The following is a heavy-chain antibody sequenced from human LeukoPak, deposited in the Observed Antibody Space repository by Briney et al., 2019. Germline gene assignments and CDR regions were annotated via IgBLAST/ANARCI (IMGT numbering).Heavy chain of an antibody. V-gene: IGHV3-30-3*01. D-gene: IGHD3-22*01. J-gene: IGHJ4*02. CDR2: LSYDGSNK. CDR1: GFTFSSYA. Sequence: GGSLRLSCAASGFTFSSYAMHWVRQAPGKGLEWVAVLSYDGSNKYYADSVKGRFTISRDNSKNTLYLQMNSLRAEDTAVYYCARDPYYDSSGYLFDYWGQGTLVTVSS. CDR3: ARDPYYDSSGYLFDY.